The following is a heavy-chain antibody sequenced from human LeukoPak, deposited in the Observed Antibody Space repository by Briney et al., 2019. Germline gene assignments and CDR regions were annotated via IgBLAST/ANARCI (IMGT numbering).Heavy chain of an antibody. D-gene: IGHD3-16*01. J-gene: IGHJ4*02. CDR3: ARGGWYSHY. V-gene: IGHV4-39*07. CDR2: IYYNGRT. Sequence: SETLSLTCTVSGDSISSSNYYWGWIRQPPGKGLEWIGSIYYNGRTNYNPSLKSRVTISVDTSKNQFSLKLTSVTAADTAVYYCARGGWYSHYWGQGTLVTVSS. CDR1: GDSISSSNYY.